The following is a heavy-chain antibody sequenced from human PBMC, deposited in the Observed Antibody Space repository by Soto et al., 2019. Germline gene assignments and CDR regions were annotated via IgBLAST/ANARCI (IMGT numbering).Heavy chain of an antibody. V-gene: IGHV3-15*01. CDR3: AAYQLAVAVTAYYFDG. J-gene: IGHJ4*02. Sequence: EVQLVESGGGLVKPGESLRLSCVASGFTFSNAWMSWVRQAPGKGPEGVGRIKSQTDGGTTDYAAPVKGRFTISREDAKKTLYLQMNSVKTEDTAVYLCAAYQLAVAVTAYYFDGLGPGALFTFAS. CDR1: GFTFSNAW. D-gene: IGHD6-19*01. CDR2: IKSQTDGGTT.